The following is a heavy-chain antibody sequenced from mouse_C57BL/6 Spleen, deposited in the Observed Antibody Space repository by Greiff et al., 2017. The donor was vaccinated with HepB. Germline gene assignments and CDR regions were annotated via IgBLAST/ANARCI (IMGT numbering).Heavy chain of an antibody. CDR3: ARKEGHDYDWFAY. CDR2: IWTGGGT. Sequence: QVQLKESGPGLVAPSQSLSITCTVSGFSLTSYAISWVRQPPGKGLEWFGVIWTGGGTNYNSALKSRLSISKDNSKSQVFLKMNSLQTDDTARYYCARKEGHDYDWFAYWGQGTLVTVSA. CDR1: GFSLTSYA. J-gene: IGHJ3*01. D-gene: IGHD2-4*01. V-gene: IGHV2-9-1*01.